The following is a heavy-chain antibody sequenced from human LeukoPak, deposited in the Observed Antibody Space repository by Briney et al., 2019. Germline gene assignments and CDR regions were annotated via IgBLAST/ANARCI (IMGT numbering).Heavy chain of an antibody. D-gene: IGHD1-26*01. Sequence: PSETLSLTCTVSGYSVSSGYYWGWIRQPPGKGLEWIGSIYHSGSTYYNPSLKSRVTISVDTSKNQFSLKLSSVTAADTAVYYCARGGGSLPVEFDYWGQGTLVTVSS. CDR1: GYSVSSGYY. CDR2: IYHSGST. CDR3: ARGGGSLPVEFDY. J-gene: IGHJ4*02. V-gene: IGHV4-38-2*02.